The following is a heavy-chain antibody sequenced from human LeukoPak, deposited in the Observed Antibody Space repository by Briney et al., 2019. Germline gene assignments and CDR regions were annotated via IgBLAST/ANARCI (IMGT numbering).Heavy chain of an antibody. CDR1: GGSISSYY. CDR2: IYPSGNT. D-gene: IGHD3-22*01. J-gene: IGHJ4*02. V-gene: IGHV4-4*07. CDR3: ARESPYYYDSSDYSGEPDY. Sequence: SETLSLTCTVSGGSISSYYWSWIRQPAGKGLEWIGRIYPSGNTNYNPSLKSRVTISLDTSKNQFSLKLRSVTAADTAVYYCARESPYYYDSSDYSGEPDYWGQGTLVTVSS.